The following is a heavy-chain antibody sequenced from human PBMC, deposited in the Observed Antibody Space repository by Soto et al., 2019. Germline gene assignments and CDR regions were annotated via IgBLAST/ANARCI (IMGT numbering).Heavy chain of an antibody. Sequence: QVQLVQSGAEVKKPGASVKVSCKASGYTFTSYGISWVRQAPGQGLEWMGWISAYNGNTNYTQKLQGRVTMTTDTYTSTAYMEVRSTRSEETAVNECTRDYSERTGAWYRGKGALITVYS. J-gene: IGHJ4*02. CDR1: GYTFTSYG. CDR3: TRDYSERTGAWY. CDR2: ISAYNGNT. V-gene: IGHV1-18*01. D-gene: IGHD2-21*01.